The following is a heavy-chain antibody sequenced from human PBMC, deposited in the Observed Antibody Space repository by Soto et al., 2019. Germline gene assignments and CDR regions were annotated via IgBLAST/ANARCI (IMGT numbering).Heavy chain of an antibody. J-gene: IGHJ5*01. V-gene: IGHV4-30-4*01. CDR3: ARGRYCLTGRCFPNWFDS. D-gene: IGHD2-15*01. Sequence: KTSETLSLTCSVSGDSISTVDYFGAWIRQPPGQALEYIGYIYKSATTYYNPSFESRVAISLDTSKSQFPLNVTSVTAADTAVYFCARGRYCLTGRCFPNWFDSWGQGTLVTVSS. CDR2: IYKSATT. CDR1: GDSISTVDYF.